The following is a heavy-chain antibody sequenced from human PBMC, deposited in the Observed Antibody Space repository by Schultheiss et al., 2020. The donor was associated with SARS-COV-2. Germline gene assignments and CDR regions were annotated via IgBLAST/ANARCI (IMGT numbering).Heavy chain of an antibody. Sequence: GGSLRLSCAASGFTFSSYWMHWVRQAPGKGLVWVSRINSDGSSTSYADSVKGRFTISRDKAKNTLYLQMNSLRAEDTAVYYCAGGSYYRGFDPWGQGNLVTVSS. CDR2: INSDGSST. J-gene: IGHJ5*02. D-gene: IGHD1-26*01. CDR3: AGGSYYRGFDP. CDR1: GFTFSSYW. V-gene: IGHV3-74*01.